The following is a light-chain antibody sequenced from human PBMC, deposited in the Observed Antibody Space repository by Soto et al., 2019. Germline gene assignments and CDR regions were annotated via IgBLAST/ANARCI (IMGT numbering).Light chain of an antibody. CDR3: QQYDHSPRT. Sequence: IVLTQYPGTLSLSPGERATLSCRASQALKRSFLAWYQHKPGQSPRLLISGVSSRAAGVPDRFSGSGSGTDFTLTISRLEPQDSAVYFCQQYDHSPRTFGQGTKVDI. CDR2: GVS. CDR1: QALKRSF. V-gene: IGKV3-20*01. J-gene: IGKJ1*01.